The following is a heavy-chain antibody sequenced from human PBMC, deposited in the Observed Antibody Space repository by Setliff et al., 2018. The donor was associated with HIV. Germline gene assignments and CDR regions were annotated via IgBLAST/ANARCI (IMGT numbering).Heavy chain of an antibody. Sequence: SETLSLTCTVSGYPISSGYYWGWIRQPPGKGLEWIGSIYHSGTTYYNPSLKSRVTVSKDTTKNQLSLRLSSVTAADTAVYYCARQIWNESPGYGFDPWGQGTLVTVSS. CDR2: IYHSGTT. V-gene: IGHV4-38-2*02. J-gene: IGHJ5*02. CDR1: GYPISSGYY. CDR3: ARQIWNESPGYGFDP. D-gene: IGHD3-22*01.